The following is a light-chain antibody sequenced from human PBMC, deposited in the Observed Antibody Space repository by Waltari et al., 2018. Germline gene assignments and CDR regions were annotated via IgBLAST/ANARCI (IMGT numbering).Light chain of an antibody. Sequence: QAGLTQPPSVSKGLRQTATLTCTGNSNNVGNPGAAWLQQHQGHPPKLLSYRNKNRPSWIAEIFSASRSGNTASLTITGLQPEDEADYYCSAWDSSLSVHVFGTGTKVTVL. J-gene: IGLJ1*01. CDR1: SNNVGNPG. V-gene: IGLV10-54*04. CDR2: RNK. CDR3: SAWDSSLSVHV.